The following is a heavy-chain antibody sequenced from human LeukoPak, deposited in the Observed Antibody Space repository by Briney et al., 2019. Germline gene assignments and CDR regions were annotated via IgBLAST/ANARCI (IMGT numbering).Heavy chain of an antibody. CDR3: ARALYRRCSGGRCCGMDV. J-gene: IGHJ6*02. CDR1: GFTFGCYG. D-gene: IGHD2-15*01. Sequence: PGGSLRLSCAASGFTFGCYGMHWVRQAPGKGLEWVAVIWYDGSNIYYADSVKGRFTISRDNSKNTPYLQMNSLRAEDTAVYYCARALYRRCSGGRCCGMDVWGQGTTVTVSS. CDR2: IWYDGSNI. V-gene: IGHV3-33*01.